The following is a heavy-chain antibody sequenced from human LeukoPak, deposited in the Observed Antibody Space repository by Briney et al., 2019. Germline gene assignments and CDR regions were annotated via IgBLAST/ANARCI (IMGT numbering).Heavy chain of an antibody. J-gene: IGHJ6*02. Sequence: PGGSLRLSCAASGFTFSSYKMNWVRQAPGKGLEWVSYISSSGSSIYYAGSVKGRFTISRDNAKNSLYLQMNSLRAEDTAVYYCAKDRSSGPHYYYGMDVWGQGTTVIVSS. CDR2: ISSSGSSI. D-gene: IGHD6-25*01. V-gene: IGHV3-48*03. CDR1: GFTFSSYK. CDR3: AKDRSSGPHYYYGMDV.